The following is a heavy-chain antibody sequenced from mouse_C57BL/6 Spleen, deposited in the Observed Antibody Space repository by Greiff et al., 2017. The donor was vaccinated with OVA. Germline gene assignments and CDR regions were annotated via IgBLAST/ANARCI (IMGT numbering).Heavy chain of an antibody. Sequence: QVQLQQSGAELVKPGASVKLSCKASGYTFTSYWMHWVKQRPGQGLEWIGMIHPNSGSTNYNEKFKSKATLTVDKSSSTAYMQLSSLTSEDSAVYYCARNPIYYGSSHWYFDVWGTGTTVTVSS. CDR1: GYTFTSYW. V-gene: IGHV1-64*01. J-gene: IGHJ1*03. CDR3: ARNPIYYGSSHWYFDV. CDR2: IHPNSGST. D-gene: IGHD1-1*01.